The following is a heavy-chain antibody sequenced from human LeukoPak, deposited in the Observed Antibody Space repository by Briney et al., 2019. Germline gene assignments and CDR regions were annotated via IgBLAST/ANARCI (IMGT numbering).Heavy chain of an antibody. CDR2: IIPILGIA. CDR3: ARSRGHLAARPWNY. D-gene: IGHD6-6*01. J-gene: IGHJ4*02. V-gene: IGHV1-69*02. Sequence: PVKVSCKASGGTFSSYTISWVRQAPGQGLEWMGRIIPILGIANYAQKFQGRVTITADKSTSTAYMELSSLRSEDTAVYYCARSRGHLAARPWNYWGQGTLVTVSS. CDR1: GGTFSSYT.